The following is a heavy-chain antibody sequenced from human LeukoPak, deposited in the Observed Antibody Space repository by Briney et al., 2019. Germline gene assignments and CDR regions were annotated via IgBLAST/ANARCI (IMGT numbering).Heavy chain of an antibody. CDR3: AKEWGSYKSSWYTF. V-gene: IGHV3-23*01. CDR2: ISGSGGST. D-gene: IGHD1-14*01. J-gene: IGHJ4*02. Sequence: PGGSLRLSCAASGFTFSSYAMSWVRQAPGKGLEWVSAISGSGGSTYYADSVKGRFTISRDNSNNTLYLQMNSLRAEDTAVYYCAKEWGSYKSSWYTFWGQGTLVAVSS. CDR1: GFTFSSYA.